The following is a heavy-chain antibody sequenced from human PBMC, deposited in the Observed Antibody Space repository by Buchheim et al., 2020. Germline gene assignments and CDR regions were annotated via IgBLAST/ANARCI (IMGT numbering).Heavy chain of an antibody. CDR3: ARALHYDYVWGSYRPSPLGY. D-gene: IGHD3-16*02. V-gene: IGHV4-30-4*01. CDR2: IYYSGST. J-gene: IGHJ4*02. CDR1: GGSISSGDYY. Sequence: QVQLQESGPGLVKPSQTLSLTCTVSGGSISSGDYYWSWIRQPPGKGLEWIGYIYYSGSTYYNPSLKSLVTISLDTSKNQFSLKLSSVTAADTAVYYCARALHYDYVWGSYRPSPLGYWGQGTL.